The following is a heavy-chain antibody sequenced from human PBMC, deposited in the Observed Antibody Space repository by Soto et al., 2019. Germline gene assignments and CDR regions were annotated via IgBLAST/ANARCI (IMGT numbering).Heavy chain of an antibody. CDR2: INHSGST. D-gene: IGHD3-22*01. Sequence: SETLSLTCAVYGGSFSGYYWSWIRQPPGKGLEWIGEINHSGSTNYNPSLKSRVTISVDTSKNQFSLKLSSVTAADTAVYYCARSPSYDSSGYYPHWGQGTLVTVSS. CDR1: GGSFSGYY. J-gene: IGHJ4*02. CDR3: ARSPSYDSSGYYPH. V-gene: IGHV4-34*01.